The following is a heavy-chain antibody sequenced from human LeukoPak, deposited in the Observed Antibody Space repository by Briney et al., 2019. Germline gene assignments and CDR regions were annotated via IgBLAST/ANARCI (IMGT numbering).Heavy chain of an antibody. CDR3: ARDPYSSIGGGY. V-gene: IGHV1-2*02. CDR1: GYTFTGYY. Sequence: ASVKVSCKASGYTFTGYYMNWVRQVPGQGLEWMGWINPNSGGTNYAQKFQGRVTMTRDTSITTAYMELSRLTSDDTAVYYCARDPYSSIGGGYWGQGTLVTVSS. CDR2: INPNSGGT. D-gene: IGHD6-13*01. J-gene: IGHJ4*02.